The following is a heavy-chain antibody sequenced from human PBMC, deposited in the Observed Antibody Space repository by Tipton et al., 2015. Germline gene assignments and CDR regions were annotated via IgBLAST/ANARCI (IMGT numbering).Heavy chain of an antibody. J-gene: IGHJ2*01. CDR2: ISYSGGP. CDR3: ARGHYVSGWYSHYFDL. V-gene: IGHV4-59*12. D-gene: IGHD6-19*01. CDR1: GGSISNYY. Sequence: TLSLTCTVSGGSISNYYWNWLRQPPGKGLEWIGYISYSGGPNYNPSLRSRVTISVDASKTQFSLQLSSITAADTAVYYCARGHYVSGWYSHYFDLWGRGSLVTVSS.